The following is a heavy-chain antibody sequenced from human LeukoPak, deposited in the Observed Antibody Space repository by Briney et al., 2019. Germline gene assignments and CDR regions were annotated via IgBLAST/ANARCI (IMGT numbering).Heavy chain of an antibody. Sequence: GGSLRLSCAASGFTFSNYAMSWVRQAPGKGLEWVSAITGSGGNTYYADSVKGRFTISRDNSKNTVFLQMNSLRAEDTAVYYCAKDLKEDIVVVVAATPDYWGQGTLVTVSS. J-gene: IGHJ4*02. CDR3: AKDLKEDIVVVVAATPDY. D-gene: IGHD2-15*01. CDR1: GFTFSNYA. CDR2: ITGSGGNT. V-gene: IGHV3-23*01.